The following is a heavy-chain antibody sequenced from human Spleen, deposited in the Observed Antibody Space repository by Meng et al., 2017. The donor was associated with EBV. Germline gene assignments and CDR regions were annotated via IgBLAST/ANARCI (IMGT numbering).Heavy chain of an antibody. CDR1: RGFITSGDW. CDR3: ARAGYHRPASEY. D-gene: IGHD2-15*01. J-gene: IGHJ4*02. V-gene: IGHV4-4*02. Sequence: VKLRVSGPGLVRPSGTLSLTCAVSRGFITSGDWWSWVRQSPGKGLEWIGEIHHSGGTSYNPSLKSRVTISLDMSKDQFSLRLSSVTAADTAVYYCARAGYHRPASEYWGQGTLVTVSS. CDR2: IHHSGGT.